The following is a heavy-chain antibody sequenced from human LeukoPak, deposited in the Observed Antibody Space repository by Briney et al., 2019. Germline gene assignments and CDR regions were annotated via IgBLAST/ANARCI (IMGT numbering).Heavy chain of an antibody. CDR1: GVSFSGYY. CDR3: TRGSIAYYYMDV. CDR2: IYYSGST. D-gene: IGHD3-22*01. Sequence: PSETLSLTCAVYGVSFSGYYWSWLRQPPGKGLEWIGNIYYSGSTNYNPSLKSRVTISVETSKNQFSLKLSSVTAADTAVYYCTRGSIAYYYMDVWGKGTTVTISS. V-gene: IGHV4-59*01. J-gene: IGHJ6*03.